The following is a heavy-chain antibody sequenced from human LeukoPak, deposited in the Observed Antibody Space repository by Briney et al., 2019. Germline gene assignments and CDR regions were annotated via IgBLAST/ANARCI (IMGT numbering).Heavy chain of an antibody. V-gene: IGHV1-2*02. J-gene: IGHJ4*02. CDR1: GYTFTGYY. Sequence: ASVKVSCKASGYTFTGYYMHWVRQAPGQGLAWMGWINPNSGGTNYAQKFQGRVTMTRDTSISTAYMELSRLRSDDTAVYYCARDGSSAINYYDKWGQGTLVTVSS. D-gene: IGHD3-22*01. CDR2: INPNSGGT. CDR3: ARDGSSAINYYDK.